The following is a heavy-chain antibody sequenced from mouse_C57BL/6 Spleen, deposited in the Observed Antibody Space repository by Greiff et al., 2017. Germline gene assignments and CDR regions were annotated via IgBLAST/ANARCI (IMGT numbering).Heavy chain of an antibody. J-gene: IGHJ4*01. CDR2: IDPSDSET. Sequence: QVQLQQPGAELVRPGSSVKLSCKASGYTFTSYWMHWVKQRPIQGLEWIGNIDPSDSETHYNQKFKDKATLTVDKSSSTAYMQLSSLTSEDSAVYYWARWEGYGAMDYWGQGTSVTVSS. CDR1: GYTFTSYW. D-gene: IGHD2-2*01. CDR3: ARWEGYGAMDY. V-gene: IGHV1-52*01.